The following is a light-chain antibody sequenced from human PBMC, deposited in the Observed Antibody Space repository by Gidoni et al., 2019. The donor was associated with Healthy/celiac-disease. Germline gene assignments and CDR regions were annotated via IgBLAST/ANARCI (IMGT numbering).Light chain of an antibody. CDR2: RDS. Sequence: SYELTQPLSVSVALGQTARITGGGNNIGSKNVQLYQQKPGQAPVLVIYRDSNRPSGIPERFSGSNSGNTATLTISRAQAGDEADYYCQVWDSSTVVFGGGTKLTVL. CDR1: NIGSKN. V-gene: IGLV3-9*01. J-gene: IGLJ2*01. CDR3: QVWDSSTVV.